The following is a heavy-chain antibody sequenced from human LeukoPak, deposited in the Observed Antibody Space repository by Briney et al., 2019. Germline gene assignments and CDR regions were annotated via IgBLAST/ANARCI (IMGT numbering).Heavy chain of an antibody. CDR1: GGSISSYY. Sequence: SETLSLTCTVSGGSISSYYWSWIRQPPGKGLEWIGYIYYSGSTNYNPSLKSRVTISVDTSKNQFSLKLSSVTAADTAVYYCARLWGYYDILTGPYFDYWGQGTLVTVSS. J-gene: IGHJ4*02. CDR2: IYYSGST. D-gene: IGHD3-9*01. V-gene: IGHV4-59*08. CDR3: ARLWGYYDILTGPYFDY.